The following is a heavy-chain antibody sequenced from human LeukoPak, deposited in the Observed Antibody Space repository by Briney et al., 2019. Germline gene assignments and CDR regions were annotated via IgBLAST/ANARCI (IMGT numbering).Heavy chain of an antibody. J-gene: IGHJ3*02. V-gene: IGHV4-61*02. D-gene: IGHD3-9*01. CDR1: GGSISSGSYY. Sequence: SQTLSLTCTVSGGSISSGSYYWSWIRQPAGKGLEWIGRIYTSGSTNYNPSLKSRVTISVDTSKNQFSLKLSSVTAADTAVYYCARGDFDWLLNAFDIWGQGTMVTVSS. CDR3: ARGDFDWLLNAFDI. CDR2: IYTSGST.